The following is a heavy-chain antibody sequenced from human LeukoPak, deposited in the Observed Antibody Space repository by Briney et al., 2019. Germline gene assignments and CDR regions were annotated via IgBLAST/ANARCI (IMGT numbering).Heavy chain of an antibody. Sequence: GGSLRLSCAASGFSFSSHEMNWVRQAPGKGLEWLSSISTSGTTIYYADSVEGRFTISRDNAKNSLYLHMNSLSAEDTAVYYCARESGIAAVTFDHWGQGTLVSVSS. V-gene: IGHV3-48*03. CDR2: ISTSGTTI. D-gene: IGHD6-13*01. CDR3: ARESGIAAVTFDH. J-gene: IGHJ4*02. CDR1: GFSFSSHE.